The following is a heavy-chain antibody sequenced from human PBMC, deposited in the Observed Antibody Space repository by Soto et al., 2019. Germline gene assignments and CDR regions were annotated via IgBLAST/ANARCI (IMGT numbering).Heavy chain of an antibody. CDR2: ISWNSGDI. V-gene: IGHV3-9*01. Sequence: EVQLVESGGGSVQPGRSLRLSCAASGFSFDDYGMHWVRQGPGKGLEWVSGISWNSGDIYYAASVKGRFTISRDNAKRSLYLQINSLRTEDTALYYCAKDNDLDRDGPFDYWGQGILVTVSS. J-gene: IGHJ4*02. D-gene: IGHD2-2*03. CDR3: AKDNDLDRDGPFDY. CDR1: GFSFDDYG.